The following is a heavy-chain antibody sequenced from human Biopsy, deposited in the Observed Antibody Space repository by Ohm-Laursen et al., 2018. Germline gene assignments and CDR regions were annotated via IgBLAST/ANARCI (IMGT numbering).Heavy chain of an antibody. CDR1: DFTFDDYA. J-gene: IGHJ6*02. CDR2: ITWNSGHI. D-gene: IGHD3-16*01. Sequence: SLRLSCAASDFTFDDYAMSWVRQRPGKGLEWVSGITWNSGHIAYADSVKGRFIITRDNAKNVLWLQMNSTRVDATAMYYCVKDIRHYVYGMDVWGQGTTVTVS. CDR3: VKDIRHYVYGMDV. V-gene: IGHV3-9*01.